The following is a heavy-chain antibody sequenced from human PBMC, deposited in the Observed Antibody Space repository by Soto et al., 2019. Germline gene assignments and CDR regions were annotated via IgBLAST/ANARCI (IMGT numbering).Heavy chain of an antibody. CDR1: GYTFTIYD. CDR2: MNPNSGNT. D-gene: IGHD2-2*01. Sequence: QVQLVQSGAEVKKPGASVKVSCKASGYTFTIYDINWVRQATGQGLEWMGWMNPNSGNTGYAQKFQGRVTMTRNTSISTAYMELSSLRSEDTAVYYCARGRRYCISTSCSRRNGMDVWGQGTTVTVSS. J-gene: IGHJ6*02. V-gene: IGHV1-8*01. CDR3: ARGRRYCISTSCSRRNGMDV.